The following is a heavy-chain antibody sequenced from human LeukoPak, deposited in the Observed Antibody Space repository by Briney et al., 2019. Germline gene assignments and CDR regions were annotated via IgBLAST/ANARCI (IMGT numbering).Heavy chain of an antibody. CDR1: GFTFSNYW. V-gene: IGHV3-7*01. D-gene: IGHD3-10*01. CDR2: IKQDGTQK. Sequence: QPGGSLRLSCAASGFTFSNYWMSWVRQAPGKGLEWVANIKQDGTQKFYVDSVKGRFTISRDNAKNSLYLQMNSLRAEDTAVYYCARAPTSILWFGEPGPSYFDYWGQGTLATVSS. CDR3: ARAPTSILWFGEPGPSYFDY. J-gene: IGHJ4*02.